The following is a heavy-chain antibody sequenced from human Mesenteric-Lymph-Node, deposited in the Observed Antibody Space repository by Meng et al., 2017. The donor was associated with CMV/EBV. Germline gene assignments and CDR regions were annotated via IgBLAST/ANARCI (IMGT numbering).Heavy chain of an antibody. D-gene: IGHD2-15*01. Sequence: LSLTCAVSGFSFRDHWMSWVRQAPGKGLEWVANIKYDGSDIFYVDSVTGRFSISRDNAKSSVYLQMNSLRAEDTAVYYCVRAGSGFYSVDFDFWGHGTLVTVSS. V-gene: IGHV3-7*01. CDR2: IKYDGSDI. CDR1: GFSFRDHW. CDR3: VRAGSGFYSVDFDF. J-gene: IGHJ4*01.